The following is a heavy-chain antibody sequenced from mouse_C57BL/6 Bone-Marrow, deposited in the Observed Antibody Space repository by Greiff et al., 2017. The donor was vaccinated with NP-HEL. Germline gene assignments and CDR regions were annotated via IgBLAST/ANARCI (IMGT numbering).Heavy chain of an antibody. J-gene: IGHJ2*01. CDR3: ARRVYYYGSSPYYFDY. D-gene: IGHD1-1*01. V-gene: IGHV1-80*01. CDR1: GYAFSSYW. Sequence: QVQLQQSGAELVKPGASVKISCKASGYAFSSYWMNWVKQRPGKGLEWIGQIYPGDGDTNYNGKFKGKATLTADKSSSTAYMQLSSLTSEDSAAYFCARRVYYYGSSPYYFDYWGQGTTLTVSS. CDR2: IYPGDGDT.